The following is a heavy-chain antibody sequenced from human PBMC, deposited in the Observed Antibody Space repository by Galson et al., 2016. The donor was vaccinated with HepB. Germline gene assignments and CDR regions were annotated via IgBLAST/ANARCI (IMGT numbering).Heavy chain of an antibody. CDR2: ISFSGETV. CDR3: AKGDYFDNRLYYSDFFDS. CDR1: GFTFSDYS. V-gene: IGHV3-23*01. D-gene: IGHD3-22*01. Sequence: SLRLSCAASGFTFSDYSMSWVRQAPGKGLEWVSGISFSGETVYYADSVKGRFTISRDNFRDTLYLQMNNLRADDTAVYYCAKGDYFDNRLYYSDFFDSWGQGTLVTVSS. J-gene: IGHJ4*02.